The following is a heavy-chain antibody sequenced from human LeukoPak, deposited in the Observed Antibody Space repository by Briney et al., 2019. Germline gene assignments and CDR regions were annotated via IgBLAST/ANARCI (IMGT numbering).Heavy chain of an antibody. D-gene: IGHD2-15*01. J-gene: IGHJ5*02. CDR1: GYTFTSYA. CDR3: ARDLGRVNPNWFDP. CDR2: INAGNGNT. Sequence: GASVKVSCKASGYTFTSYAMHWVRQAPGQRLEWMGWINAGNGNTKYSQKFQGRVTITRDTSASTAYMELSSLRSEDTAVYYCARDLGRVNPNWFDPWGQGTLVTVSS. V-gene: IGHV1-3*01.